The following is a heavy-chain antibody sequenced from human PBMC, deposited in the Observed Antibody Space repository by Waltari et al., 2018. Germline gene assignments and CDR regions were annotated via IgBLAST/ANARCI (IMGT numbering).Heavy chain of an antibody. D-gene: IGHD3-3*01. J-gene: IGHJ5*02. CDR3: AREGPYYDFWSVGWFDP. CDR1: GLTSTSDD. Sequence: QVQLVASGGVVVQPGRSLSVSFVDSGLTSTSDDVPWARQAPGKVLQWVAVISYDGSNKYYGDSVKGRFTISRDNSNNTLYLQMNSLRAEDTAVYYCAREGPYYDFWSVGWFDPWGQGTLVTVSS. V-gene: IGHV3-30*03. CDR2: ISYDGSNK.